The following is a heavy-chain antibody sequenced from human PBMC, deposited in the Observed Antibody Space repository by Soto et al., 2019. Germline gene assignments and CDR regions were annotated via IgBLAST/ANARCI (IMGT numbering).Heavy chain of an antibody. J-gene: IGHJ5*02. D-gene: IGHD3-16*01. Sequence: SETLSLTCTVSGGSISSYYWSWIRQPPGKGLEWIGYIYYSGSTDYNPSLKSRVTISVDTSKNQFSLKLSSVTAAETAVYYCGRGLIKVGPLGNGACFDPGGRGTMVTFSS. CDR1: GGSISSYY. CDR2: IYYSGST. CDR3: GRGLIKVGPLGNGACFDP. V-gene: IGHV4-59*01.